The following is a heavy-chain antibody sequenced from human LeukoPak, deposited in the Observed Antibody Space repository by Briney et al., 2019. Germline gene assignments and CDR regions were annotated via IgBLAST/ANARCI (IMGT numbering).Heavy chain of an antibody. CDR2: ISYDGRNN. V-gene: IGHV3-30*18. CDR1: GFTFSGYG. D-gene: IGHD6-19*01. CDR3: AKDARWLVPSL. J-gene: IGHJ4*02. Sequence: GGSLRLSCAASGFTFSGYGMHWVRQAPGKGLEWVAVISYDGRNNYYADSVKGRFTISRDNSKNTLYLQMNSLRAEDTAVYYCAKDARWLVPSLWGQGTLVTVSS.